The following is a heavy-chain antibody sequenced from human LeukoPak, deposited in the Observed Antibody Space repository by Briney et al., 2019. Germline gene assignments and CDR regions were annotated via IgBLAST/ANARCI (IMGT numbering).Heavy chain of an antibody. V-gene: IGHV3-23*01. CDR2: ISGSGGST. CDR3: AKEWGSGSPNWFDP. CDR1: GFTFSSYA. J-gene: IGHJ5*02. D-gene: IGHD3-10*01. Sequence: GGSLRLFCAASGFTFSSYAMSWVRQAPGKGLEWVSAISGSGGSTYYPDSVKGRFTISRDNSKNTMYLQMNSLRAEDTAVYYCAKEWGSGSPNWFDPWGQGSLVTVSS.